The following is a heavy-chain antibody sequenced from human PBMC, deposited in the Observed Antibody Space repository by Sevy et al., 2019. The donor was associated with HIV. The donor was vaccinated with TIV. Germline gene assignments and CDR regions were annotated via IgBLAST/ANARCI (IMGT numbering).Heavy chain of an antibody. D-gene: IGHD3-22*01. CDR2: ISSSGSAI. Sequence: GGSLRLSCAASGFSFSDYYMTWIRQAPGKGLEWVSYISSSGSAIYYADSVKGRFTISRDNAKNSLYLQMNSLRAEDTAVYYCARGGYYDSSGYFDYWGQGNLVTVSS. CDR1: GFSFSDYY. V-gene: IGHV3-11*04. CDR3: ARGGYYDSSGYFDY. J-gene: IGHJ4*02.